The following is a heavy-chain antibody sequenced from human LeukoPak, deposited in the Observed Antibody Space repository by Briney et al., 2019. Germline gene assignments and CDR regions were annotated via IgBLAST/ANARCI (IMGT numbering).Heavy chain of an antibody. CDR1: GFTFSSYW. Sequence: PGGSLRLSCAASGFTFSSYWMSWVRQAPQKGLEWVASIKGDGSETFYVDSVKGRFTISRDNAQRSLFLQMNSLRAEDTAVYYCVRWRWLQSELDYWGQGTLVTVSS. CDR3: VRWRWLQSELDY. CDR2: IKGDGSET. D-gene: IGHD5-24*01. J-gene: IGHJ4*02. V-gene: IGHV3-7*01.